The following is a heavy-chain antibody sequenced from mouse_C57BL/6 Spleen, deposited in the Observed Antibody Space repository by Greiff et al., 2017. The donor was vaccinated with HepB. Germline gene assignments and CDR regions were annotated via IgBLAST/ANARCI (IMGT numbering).Heavy chain of an antibody. CDR3: AGSMVTTGYYYAMDY. J-gene: IGHJ4*01. CDR1: GFSLTSYA. V-gene: IGHV2-9-1*01. Sequence: VMLVESGPGLVAPSQSLSITCTVSGFSLTSYAISWVRQPPGKGLEWLGVIWTGGGTNYNSALKSRLSISKDNSKSQVFLKMNSLQTDDTARYYCAGSMVTTGYYYAMDYWGQGTSVTVSS. CDR2: IWTGGGT. D-gene: IGHD2-2*01.